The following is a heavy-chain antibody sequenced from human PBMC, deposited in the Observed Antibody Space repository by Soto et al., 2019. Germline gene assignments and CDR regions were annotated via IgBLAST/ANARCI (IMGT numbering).Heavy chain of an antibody. V-gene: IGHV4-4*02. J-gene: IGHJ4*02. CDR1: DGSISTYDW. Sequence: PSETLSLTCVVSDGSISTYDWWTWVRQPPGKGLEWIGKMFHSGGADYSPSLKSRVTISADSSKNHFSLRLTAVTAADTAVYYCATGNVASMLEYSGQATQVTVSS. CDR3: ATGNVASMLEY. CDR2: MFHSGGA.